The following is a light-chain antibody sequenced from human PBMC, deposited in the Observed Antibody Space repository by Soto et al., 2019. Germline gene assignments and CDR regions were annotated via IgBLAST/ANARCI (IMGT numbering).Light chain of an antibody. J-gene: IGKJ1*01. Sequence: DVQMTQSPSTLSGSVGDRVTITCRASQTISSWLAWYQQKPGKAPKLLIYKASTLKSGVPXRFSGSGSGTEFTLTISSLQPDDFATYYCQXYNSYSEAXGQGTKVDI. CDR2: KAS. V-gene: IGKV1-5*03. CDR3: QXYNSYSEA. CDR1: QTISSW.